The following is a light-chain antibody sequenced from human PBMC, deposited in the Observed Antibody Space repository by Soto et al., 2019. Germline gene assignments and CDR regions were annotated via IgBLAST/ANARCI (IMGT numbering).Light chain of an antibody. Sequence: EVVLTQSPGTLSLSPGERATLSCRASQTVTSSYLAWYQQKPGQAPRLLIYGAYDRAAGIPDRFSGSGSGTDFTLTISRLEPEDFAVYYCLQYANSPFTFGPGTKVDIK. V-gene: IGKV3-20*01. CDR3: LQYANSPFT. J-gene: IGKJ3*01. CDR2: GAY. CDR1: QTVTSSY.